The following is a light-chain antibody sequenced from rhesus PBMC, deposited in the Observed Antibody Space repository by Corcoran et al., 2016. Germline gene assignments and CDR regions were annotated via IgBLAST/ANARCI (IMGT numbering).Light chain of an antibody. V-gene: IGKV3-24*04. J-gene: IGKJ1*01. CDR3: QQSSNLSRT. CDR1: QSVGSY. CDR2: GAS. Sequence: ETVVTQSPATLALSPGERATLSCRASQSVGSYFAWYQQKPGQAPRLLMYGASSRAPGIPDRFSGSGSGTAFTLTISSLEPEDVGVYYCQQSSNLSRTFGQGTKVEIK.